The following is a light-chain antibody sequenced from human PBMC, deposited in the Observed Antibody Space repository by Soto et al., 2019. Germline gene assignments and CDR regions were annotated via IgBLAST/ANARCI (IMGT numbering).Light chain of an antibody. CDR2: GAS. J-gene: IGKJ1*01. CDR3: QQYGSFPRT. V-gene: IGKV3-20*01. Sequence: HSDGNTYLAWYQQRPGQAPRLLIYGASSXXTXXPXRFSGSGSGTDFTLTTSTLEPEDSAVYYCQQYGSFPRTFGQGTKVDNK. CDR1: HSDGNTY.